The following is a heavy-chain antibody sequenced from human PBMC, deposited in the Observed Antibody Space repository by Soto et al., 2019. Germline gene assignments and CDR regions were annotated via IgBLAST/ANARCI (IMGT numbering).Heavy chain of an antibody. V-gene: IGHV3-48*02. CDR3: TKRADSAGWGVDF. CDR2: ISPGGDRV. Sequence: EVQLVESGGGLVQPGGSLRLSCVASGFMFDSYAMNWVRQAPGKGLEWVSYISPGGDRVYYEEFLKGRISISRDNARNSLSLQMNILSDEDTAVYYGTKRADSAGWGVDFWGRGTLGTVSS. J-gene: IGHJ4*02. CDR1: GFMFDSYA. D-gene: IGHD2-8*01.